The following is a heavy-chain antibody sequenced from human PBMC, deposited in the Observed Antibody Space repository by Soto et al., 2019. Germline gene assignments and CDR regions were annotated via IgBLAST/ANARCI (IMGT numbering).Heavy chain of an antibody. J-gene: IGHJ4*02. CDR2: IYYSGST. CDR1: GGSISSGGYY. D-gene: IGHD6-13*01. CDR3: ARLYSSSWYGDY. V-gene: IGHV4-31*02. Sequence: SETLSLTCTVSGGSISSGGYYWSWIRQHPGKGLEWIGYIYYSGSTYYNPSLKSRVTISVDTSKNQFSLKLSSVTAADTAVYYCARLYSSSWYGDYWGQGTLVTVS.